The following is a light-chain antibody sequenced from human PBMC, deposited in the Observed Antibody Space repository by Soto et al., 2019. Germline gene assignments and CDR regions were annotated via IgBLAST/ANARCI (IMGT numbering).Light chain of an antibody. V-gene: IGLV1-40*01. CDR2: YTS. Sequence: QSALTQPPSVSGAPGQRVTISCAGSSSNIGAGYDVPWYQQLPGTAPKLLISYTSNRPSGVPDRFSGSKSGTSASLAISGLQAEDEADYYCQSYDSSLSGLVVFGGGTKLTVL. J-gene: IGLJ2*01. CDR1: SSNIGAGYD. CDR3: QSYDSSLSGLVV.